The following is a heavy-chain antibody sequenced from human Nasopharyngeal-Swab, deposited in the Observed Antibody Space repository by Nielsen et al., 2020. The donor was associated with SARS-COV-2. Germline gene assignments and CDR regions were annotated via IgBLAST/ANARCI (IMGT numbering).Heavy chain of an antibody. D-gene: IGHD3-3*01. Sequence: GESLQISCSASGFTFSSYAMHWVRQAPGKGLEYVSAISSNGGSTYYADSVKGRFTISRDNSKNTLYLQMSSLRAEDTAVYYCVRLYDFWSGEPSWGQGTLVTRLL. CDR3: VRLYDFWSGEPS. V-gene: IGHV3-64D*08. CDR1: GFTFSSYA. J-gene: IGHJ5*02. CDR2: ISSNGGST.